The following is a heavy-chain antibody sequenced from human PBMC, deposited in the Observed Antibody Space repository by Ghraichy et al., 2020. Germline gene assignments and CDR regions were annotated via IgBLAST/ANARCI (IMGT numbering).Heavy chain of an antibody. V-gene: IGHV3-48*02. Sequence: GGSLRLSCAASGFTFSDYPMNWVRQAPGKGLEWVSYISSSGGTIYYADSVKGRFTISRDNAKNSLYLQMNSLRDEDTAVYYCGIRWLQGDYFDYWGQGTLVTVSS. CDR2: ISSSGGTI. J-gene: IGHJ4*02. CDR3: GIRWLQGDYFDY. D-gene: IGHD5-24*01. CDR1: GFTFSDYP.